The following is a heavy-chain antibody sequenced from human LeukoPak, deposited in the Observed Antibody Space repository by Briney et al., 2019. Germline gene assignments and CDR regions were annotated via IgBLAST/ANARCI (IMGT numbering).Heavy chain of an antibody. J-gene: IGHJ4*02. V-gene: IGHV3-30*02. CDR3: AKDRGWELLFFDY. CDR1: GFTFRNYG. Sequence: GGSLRLSCAASGFTFRNYGIHWVRQAPGKGLEWVAFIRYDGSIQYYADSVKGRFTISRDNSKNTLYLQMNSLRAEDTAVYYXAKDRGWELLFFDYWGQGTLVTVSS. D-gene: IGHD1-26*01. CDR2: IRYDGSIQ.